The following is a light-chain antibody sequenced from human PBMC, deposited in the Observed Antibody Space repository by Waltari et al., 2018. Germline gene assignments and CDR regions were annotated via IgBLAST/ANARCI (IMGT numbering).Light chain of an antibody. J-gene: IGLJ1*01. CDR2: DVI. CDR1: SSDIGDYNS. Sequence: QSALTQPRSVSGSPGQSVTLSCTGTSSDIGDYNSVSWYQQHPGKAPKLMIYDVIKRPSGVPDRFSGSKSVNTASLTISGLQAEDEADYYCCSYAGRYTPYVFGTGTKVTVL. CDR3: CSYAGRYTPYV. V-gene: IGLV2-11*01.